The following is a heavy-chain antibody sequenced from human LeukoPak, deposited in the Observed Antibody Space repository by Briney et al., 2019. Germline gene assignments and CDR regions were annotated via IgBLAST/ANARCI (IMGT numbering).Heavy chain of an antibody. Sequence: PSETLSLTCTVPGASISTYYWSWIRQPPGKGLEWIGYIYYSGSTNYNPSLKSRVTISVDTSKNQFSLSLISVTAADTAVYYCARDRGYSYAYYFDYWGQGTLVTVSS. CDR1: GASISTYY. V-gene: IGHV4-59*01. CDR3: ARDRGYSYAYYFDY. CDR2: IYYSGST. D-gene: IGHD5-18*01. J-gene: IGHJ4*02.